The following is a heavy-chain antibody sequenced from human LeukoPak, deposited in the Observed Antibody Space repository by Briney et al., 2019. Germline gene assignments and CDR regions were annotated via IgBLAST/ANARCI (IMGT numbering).Heavy chain of an antibody. Sequence: DSVKGRFTISRNNAKNSLYLQMSSLRAEDTAVYYCARDYASDYWGQGTLVTVSS. V-gene: IGHV3-7*01. J-gene: IGHJ4*02. CDR3: ARDYASDY. D-gene: IGHD3-10*01.